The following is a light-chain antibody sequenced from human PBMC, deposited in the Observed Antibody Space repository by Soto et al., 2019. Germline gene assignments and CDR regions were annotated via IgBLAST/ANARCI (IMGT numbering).Light chain of an antibody. V-gene: IGKV3-11*01. J-gene: IGKJ2*01. Sequence: EIVLPQSPAPLHLSPGERATLSCRASQSFNSFLAWYQQKSGQAPRLLIYDASNRATGIPARFSGGGSGTAFTLTISRLEPEEFAVYYCQQRDNWPTFGQGTKLEIK. CDR1: QSFNSF. CDR2: DAS. CDR3: QQRDNWPT.